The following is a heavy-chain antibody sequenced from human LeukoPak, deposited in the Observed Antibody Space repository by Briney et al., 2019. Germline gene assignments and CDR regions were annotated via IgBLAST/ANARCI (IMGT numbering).Heavy chain of an antibody. D-gene: IGHD3-9*01. CDR2: ISSSGSTI. CDR3: ARGRAPLRYFDWLW. J-gene: IGHJ4*02. CDR1: GFTFSSYA. V-gene: IGHV3-48*03. Sequence: GGSLRLSCAASGFTFSSYAMSRVRQAPGKGLEWVSYISSSGSTIYYADSVKGRFTISRDNAKNSLYLQMNSLRAEDTAVYYCARGRAPLRYFDWLWWGQGTLVTVSP.